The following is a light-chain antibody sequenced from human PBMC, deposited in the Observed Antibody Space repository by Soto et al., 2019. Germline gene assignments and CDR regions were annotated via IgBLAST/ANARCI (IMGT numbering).Light chain of an antibody. J-gene: IGLJ2*01. CDR1: SGHSNYV. CDR3: QTWDTGIRV. CDR2: LNSDGSH. V-gene: IGLV4-69*01. Sequence: QSVLTQSPSASASLEASVKLTCTLSSGHSNYVIAWHQQQPEKGPRYLMKLNSDGSHSKGDGIPDRFSGSSSGAERYLTISRLQSEDEADYYCQTWDTGIRVFGGGTKLTVL.